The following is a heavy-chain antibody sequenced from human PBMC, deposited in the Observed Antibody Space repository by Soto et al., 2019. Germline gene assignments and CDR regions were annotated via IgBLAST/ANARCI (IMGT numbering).Heavy chain of an antibody. Sequence: PGGSLRLSCAASGFTFSSYWMSWVRQAPGKGLEWVANIKQDGSEKYYVDSVKGRFTISRDNAKNSLYLQMNSLRAEDTAVYYCAREDIGDYYGSGSYYATFFFDYWGQGTLVTVPS. D-gene: IGHD3-10*01. CDR2: IKQDGSEK. V-gene: IGHV3-7*04. CDR3: AREDIGDYYGSGSYYATFFFDY. J-gene: IGHJ4*02. CDR1: GFTFSSYW.